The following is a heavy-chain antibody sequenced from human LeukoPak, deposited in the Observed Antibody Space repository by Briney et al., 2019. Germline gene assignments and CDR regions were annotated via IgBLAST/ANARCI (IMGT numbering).Heavy chain of an antibody. V-gene: IGHV4-59*01. J-gene: IGHJ6*02. CDR2: IHYTGST. D-gene: IGHD6-13*01. CDR3: ARDLDELAAAGPSGYYYGMDV. Sequence: SETLSLTCTVSGGSTSDYYWSWIRQSSGKGLEWIAYIHYTGSTNYNPSLKSRVTISLDTSKNQFSLKLNSVTAADTAVYYCARDLDELAAAGPSGYYYGMDVWGQGTTVTVSS. CDR1: GGSTSDYY.